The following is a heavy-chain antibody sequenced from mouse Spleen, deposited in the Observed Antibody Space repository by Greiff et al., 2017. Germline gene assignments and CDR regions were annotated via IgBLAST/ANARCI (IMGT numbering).Heavy chain of an antibody. J-gene: IGHJ4*01. V-gene: IGHV1-15*01. CDR1: GYTFTDYE. CDR2: IDPETGGT. Sequence: VKLVESGAELVRPGASVTLSCKASGYTFTDYEMHWVKQTPVHGLEWIGAIDPETGGTAYNQKFKGKATLTADKSSSTAYMELRSLTSEDSAVYYCTRSYYGKGYAMDYWGQGTSVTVSS. CDR3: TRSYYGKGYAMDY. D-gene: IGHD2-1*01.